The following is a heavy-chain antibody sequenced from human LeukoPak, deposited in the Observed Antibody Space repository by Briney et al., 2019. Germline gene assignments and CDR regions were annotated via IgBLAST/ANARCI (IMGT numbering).Heavy chain of an antibody. J-gene: IGHJ4*02. D-gene: IGHD5-18*01. V-gene: IGHV1-18*01. CDR1: GYTFTSYG. Sequence: ASVKVSCKASGYTFTSYGISWVRQAPGQGLEWMGWISAYNGNTNYAQKLQGRVTMTTDTSTSTAYMELRSLRSDDTAVYYCARGGFWIQLWSHSYFDYWGQGTLVTVSS. CDR2: ISAYNGNT. CDR3: ARGGFWIQLWSHSYFDY.